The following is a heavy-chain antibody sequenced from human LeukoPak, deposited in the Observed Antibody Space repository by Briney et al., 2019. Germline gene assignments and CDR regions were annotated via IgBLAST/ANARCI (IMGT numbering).Heavy chain of an antibody. D-gene: IGHD1-26*01. CDR2: IKSKSDGGTT. CDR1: GFTFSNAW. V-gene: IGHV3-15*01. Sequence: GGSLRLSCAASGFTFSNAWMSWVRQAPGKGLEWVGRIKSKSDGGTTDYAAPVKGRFTVSRDDSINTMYLQMNSLKSEDTGVYYCTTEIRWEVATDYWGQGTLVTVSS. CDR3: TTEIRWEVATDY. J-gene: IGHJ4*02.